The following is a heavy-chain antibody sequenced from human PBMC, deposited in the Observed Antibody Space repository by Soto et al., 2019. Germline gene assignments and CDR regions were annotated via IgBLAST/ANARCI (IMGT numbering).Heavy chain of an antibody. CDR3: AREMGACSDSSCYPGPYDS. J-gene: IGHJ5*02. D-gene: IGHD3-16*01. CDR2: ITSKSTTI. V-gene: IGHV3-48*02. CDR1: GFTFTSYS. Sequence: GSLRLSCAASGFTFTSYSMNWVRQAPGQGLEWVSYITSKSTTIKYADSVKGRFTVSRDNAKNSLYLQLNSLRDEDTAVYYCAREMGACSDSSCYPGPYDSWGQGTLVTVSS.